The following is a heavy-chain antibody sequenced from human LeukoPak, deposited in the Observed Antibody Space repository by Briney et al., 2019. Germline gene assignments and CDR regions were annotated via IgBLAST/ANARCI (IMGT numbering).Heavy chain of an antibody. J-gene: IGHJ4*02. CDR1: GYSISSDYY. V-gene: IGHV4-38-2*02. CDR2: IYHSGST. CDR3: ASSGGGLVVLGGFVD. D-gene: IGHD6-19*01. Sequence: PSETLSLTCTVSGYSISSDYYWGWIRQPPGKGLEWIGSIYHSGSTYYNPSLKSRVTISVDTSKNQFSLKLSSVTAADTAVYYCASSGGGLVVLGGFVDWGQGTLVTVSS.